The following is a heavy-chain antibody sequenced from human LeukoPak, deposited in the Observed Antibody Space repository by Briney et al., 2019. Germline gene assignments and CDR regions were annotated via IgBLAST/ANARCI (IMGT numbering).Heavy chain of an antibody. CDR2: ISSGSNTI. V-gene: IGHV3-48*01. J-gene: IGHJ4*02. D-gene: IGHD2-2*01. CDR3: EPIYCNTASCSHYFEY. CDR1: GLTLSSYG. Sequence: GGSLRLSCAVSGLTLSSYGMNWVRQAPGKGLEWISYISSGSNTIYYADSVRGRFTISRDNAKNSLYLQMNSPRAQDTAVYYCEPIYCNTASCSHYFEYWGQGTRVTVSS.